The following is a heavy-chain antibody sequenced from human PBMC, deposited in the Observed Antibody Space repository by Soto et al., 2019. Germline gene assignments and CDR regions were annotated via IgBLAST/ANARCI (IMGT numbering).Heavy chain of an antibody. J-gene: IGHJ4*02. CDR3: AREGGPGFGELLV. Sequence: EVQLVESGGGLVKPGGSLRLSCAASGFTFSSYSMDWVRQAPGKGLEWVSSISTSGAYIYYADSVKGRFTISRANAKNSLFLQMDSLSVEDTAVYYCAREGGPGFGELLVWGPGALVNVSS. CDR2: ISTSGAYI. D-gene: IGHD3-10*01. V-gene: IGHV3-21*02. CDR1: GFTFSSYS.